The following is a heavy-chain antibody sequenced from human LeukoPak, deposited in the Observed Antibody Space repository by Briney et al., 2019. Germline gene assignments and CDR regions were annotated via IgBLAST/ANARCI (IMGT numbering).Heavy chain of an antibody. CDR1: GGSISSYY. D-gene: IGHD3-10*01. CDR3: ARRGGDYYGSGSYYSRYYYGMDV. V-gene: IGHV4-59*08. J-gene: IGHJ6*02. CDR2: IYYSGST. Sequence: PSETLSLTCTVSGGSISSYYWSWIRQPPGKGLEWIGYIYYSGSTNYNPSLKSRVTISVDTSKNQFSLKLSSVTAADTAVYYCARRGGDYYGSGSYYSRYYYGMDVWGQGTTVTVSS.